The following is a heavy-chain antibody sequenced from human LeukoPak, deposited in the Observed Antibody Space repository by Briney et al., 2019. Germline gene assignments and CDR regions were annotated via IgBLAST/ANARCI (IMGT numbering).Heavy chain of an antibody. CDR1: GFPFSSYA. J-gene: IGHJ4*02. CDR2: ISGSGGST. V-gene: IGHV3-23*01. Sequence: GSLRLSCAASGFPFSSYAMSWVRQAPGKGLEWVSAISGSGGSTYYADSVKGRFTISRDNSKNTLYLQMNSLRAEDTAVYYCAKASGIVGATLFFDYWGQGTLVTVSS. CDR3: AKASGIVGATLFFDY. D-gene: IGHD1-26*01.